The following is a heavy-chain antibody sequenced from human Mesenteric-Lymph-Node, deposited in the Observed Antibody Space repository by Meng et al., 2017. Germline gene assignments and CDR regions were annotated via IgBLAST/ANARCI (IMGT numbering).Heavy chain of an antibody. D-gene: IGHD3-22*01. Sequence: GESLKISCAASGFTFSSYAMHWVRQAPGKGLEWVAVISYDGSNKYYADSVKGRFTISKDHSQNTVYLQMNSLRAEDTALYYCAQDTYHDNRGLGGVPEYFQNWGQGTLVTVSS. CDR1: GFTFSSYA. V-gene: IGHV3-30*04. J-gene: IGHJ1*01. CDR2: ISYDGSNK. CDR3: AQDTYHDNRGLGGVPEYFQN.